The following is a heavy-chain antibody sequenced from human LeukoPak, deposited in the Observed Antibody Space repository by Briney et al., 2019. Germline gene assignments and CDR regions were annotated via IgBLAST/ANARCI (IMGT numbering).Heavy chain of an antibody. D-gene: IGHD3-10*01. J-gene: IGHJ5*02. CDR3: AREKRRFGELYWFDP. Sequence: SETLSLTCAVSGGSISSSNWWSWVRQPPGKGLEWIGEIYHSGSTNYNPSLKSRVTISVDKSKNQFSLKLSSVTAADTAVYYCAREKRRFGELYWFDPWGQGTLVTVSS. CDR1: GGSISSSNW. CDR2: IYHSGST. V-gene: IGHV4-4*02.